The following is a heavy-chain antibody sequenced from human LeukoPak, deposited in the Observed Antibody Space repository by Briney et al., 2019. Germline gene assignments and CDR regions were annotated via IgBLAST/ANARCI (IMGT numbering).Heavy chain of an antibody. CDR2: ISGSGGST. Sequence: GSLRLSCAASGFSFSTYSMNWVRQAPGKGLEWVSAISGSGGSTYYADSVKGRFTISRDNSKNTLYLQMNSLRAEDTAVYYCAKDRGSYFDYWGQGTLVTVSS. CDR1: GFSFSTYS. CDR3: AKDRGSYFDY. D-gene: IGHD1-26*01. V-gene: IGHV3-23*01. J-gene: IGHJ4*02.